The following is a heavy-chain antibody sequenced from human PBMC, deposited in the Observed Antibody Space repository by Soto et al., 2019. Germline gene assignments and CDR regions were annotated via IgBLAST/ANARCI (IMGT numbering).Heavy chain of an antibody. Sequence: SLRLSCAASGFTFSSYWMHWVRQAPGKGLVWVSRINSDGRSTTYADSVKGRFTISRDNAKNTLYLQMNSLRAEDTAVYYCARVYCSGGSCYSVDYWGQGTLVTVSS. D-gene: IGHD2-15*01. CDR1: GFTFSSYW. J-gene: IGHJ4*02. V-gene: IGHV3-74*01. CDR2: INSDGRST. CDR3: ARVYCSGGSCYSVDY.